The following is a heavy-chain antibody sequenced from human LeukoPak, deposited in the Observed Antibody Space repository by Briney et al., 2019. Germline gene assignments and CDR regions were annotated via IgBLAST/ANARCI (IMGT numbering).Heavy chain of an antibody. CDR3: ARSSGHITGYSSSWYPL. Sequence: SVKVSCKASGGTFTSYAISWVRRAPGQGLEWMGRIIPILGIANYAQKFQGRVTITADKSTSTAYMELSSLRSEDTAVYYCARSSGHITGYSSSWYPLCGQGTLVTVSS. CDR2: IIPILGIA. J-gene: IGHJ4*02. CDR1: GGTFTSYA. V-gene: IGHV1-69*04. D-gene: IGHD6-13*01.